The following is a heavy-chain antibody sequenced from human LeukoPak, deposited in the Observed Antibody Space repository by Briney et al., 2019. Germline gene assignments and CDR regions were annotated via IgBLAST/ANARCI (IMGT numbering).Heavy chain of an antibody. CDR1: GYTFTSYA. CDR3: ARLTALAPYYDFWSGYPPDAFDI. V-gene: IGHV7-4-1*02. D-gene: IGHD3-3*01. CDR2: INTNTGNP. J-gene: IGHJ3*02. Sequence: ASVKVSCKASGYTFTSYAMNWVRQAPGQGLEWMGWINTNTGNPTYAQGFTGRFVFSLDTSVSTAYLQISSLKAEDTAVYYCARLTALAPYYDFWSGYPPDAFDIWGQGTMVTVSS.